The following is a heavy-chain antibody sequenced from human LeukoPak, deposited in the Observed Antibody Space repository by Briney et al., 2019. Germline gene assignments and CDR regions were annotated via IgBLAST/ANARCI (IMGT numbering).Heavy chain of an antibody. CDR3: ARDRTTLAHDAFDI. J-gene: IGHJ3*02. V-gene: IGHV3-53*01. CDR2: IYSSGHT. Sequence: PGGSLRLSCAASGLIVSSKYMSWVRQAPGKGLEWVSVIYSSGHTNYADSVKGRFTISRDNSKNTLYLQMNSLRADDTAVYYCARDRTTLAHDAFDIWGQGTMVTVSS. CDR1: GLIVSSKY. D-gene: IGHD4-11*01.